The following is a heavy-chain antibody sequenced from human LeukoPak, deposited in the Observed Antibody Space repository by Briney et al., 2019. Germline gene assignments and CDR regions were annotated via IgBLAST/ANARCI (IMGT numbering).Heavy chain of an antibody. J-gene: IGHJ3*02. CDR1: GGSVSIGTYF. Sequence: SETLSLTCTVSGGSVSIGTYFWSWIRQPPGKGLEWIGYIYYSGNTNYNPSLKSRVTISVDTSRNQFSLKLSSVTAADTAVYYCARDGGSGYDAFDIWGQGTMVTVSS. V-gene: IGHV4-61*01. D-gene: IGHD5-12*01. CDR3: ARDGGSGYDAFDI. CDR2: IYYSGNT.